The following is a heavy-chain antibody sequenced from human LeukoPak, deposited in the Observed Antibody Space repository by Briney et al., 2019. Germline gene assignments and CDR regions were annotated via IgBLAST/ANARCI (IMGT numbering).Heavy chain of an antibody. D-gene: IGHD3-22*01. CDR3: AKDFRGYYDSSGLDY. Sequence: TGGPLRLSCAASGFTFDDYAMHWVRQAPGKGLEWVSGISWNSGSIGYADSVKGRFTISRDNAKNSLYLQMNSLRAEDTALYYCAKDFRGYYDSSGLDYWGQGTLVTVSS. V-gene: IGHV3-9*01. CDR2: ISWNSGSI. J-gene: IGHJ4*02. CDR1: GFTFDDYA.